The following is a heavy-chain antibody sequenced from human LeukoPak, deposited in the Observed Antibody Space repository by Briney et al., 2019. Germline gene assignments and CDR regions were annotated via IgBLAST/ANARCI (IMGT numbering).Heavy chain of an antibody. CDR2: ISYDGSNK. D-gene: IGHD3-22*01. Sequence: PGRSLRLSCAASGFTFSGYGMHWVRQAPGKGLEWVAVISYDGSNKYYADSVKGRFTISRDNSKNTLYLQMNSLRAEDTAVYYCAKGLYYYDSSGYSAWGQGTLVTVSS. J-gene: IGHJ5*02. CDR3: AKGLYYYDSSGYSA. V-gene: IGHV3-30*18. CDR1: GFTFSGYG.